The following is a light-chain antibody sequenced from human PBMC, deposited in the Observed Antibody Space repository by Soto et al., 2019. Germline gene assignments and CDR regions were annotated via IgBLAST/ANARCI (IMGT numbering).Light chain of an antibody. CDR3: QSYASSLSGVV. J-gene: IGLJ2*01. CDR2: GNF. CDR1: SSSIGAGYD. Sequence: QSVLTQPPSVSGAQGQRVTISCAGGSSSIGAGYDVHWYQQLPGTAPKLLIYGNFNRPSGVPDRFSGSKSGTSASLAITGLQAGDEADYYCQSYASSLSGVVFGGGTKLTVI. V-gene: IGLV1-40*01.